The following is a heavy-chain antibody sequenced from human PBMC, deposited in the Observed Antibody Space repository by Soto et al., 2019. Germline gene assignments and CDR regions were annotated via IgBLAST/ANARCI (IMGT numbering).Heavy chain of an antibody. J-gene: IGHJ4*02. CDR3: ARVLIGSGTSPGDY. D-gene: IGHD3-10*01. Sequence: QVQLVESGGGVVQPGRSLRLSCAASGFTFSSYGMHWVRQAPGKGLEWVAVIWYDGSNKYYADSVKGRFTISRDNSKNTLYLKMNSLRAEDTAVYYCARVLIGSGTSPGDYWGQGTLVTVSS. CDR1: GFTFSSYG. V-gene: IGHV3-33*01. CDR2: IWYDGSNK.